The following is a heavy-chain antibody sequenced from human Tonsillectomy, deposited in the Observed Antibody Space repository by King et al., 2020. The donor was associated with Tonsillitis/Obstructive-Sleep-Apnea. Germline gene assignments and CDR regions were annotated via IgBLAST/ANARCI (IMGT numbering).Heavy chain of an antibody. V-gene: IGHV3-23*04. CDR1: GFTFSSYA. D-gene: IGHD2-2*01. J-gene: IGHJ6*02. Sequence: VQLVESGGGLVQPGGSLRLSCAASGFTFSSYAMNWVRQAPGKGLEWVSVISGSGGSTYYADSVKGRFTISRDNSKNTLYLQMTSLRAEDTAVYYCAKAPDVVVDYYAMDVWGQGTTVTVSS. CDR3: AKAPDVVVDYYAMDV. CDR2: ISGSGGST.